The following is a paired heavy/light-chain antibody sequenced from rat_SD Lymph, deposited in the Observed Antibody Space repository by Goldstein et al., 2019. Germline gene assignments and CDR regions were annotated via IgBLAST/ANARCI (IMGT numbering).Light chain of an antibody. CDR2: YAS. CDR3: QRIYNSPPT. J-gene: IGKJ2-1*01. Sequence: NIVMTQSPKSMSISVGDRVTMNCKASQNVGNNIAWYQQKPGQSPKLLIYYASNRYTGVPDRFTGGGYGTDFTLTINSVQAEDAAFYYCQRIYNSPPTFGAGTKLELK. V-gene: IGKV6S5*01. CDR1: QNVGNN.
Heavy chain of an antibody. CDR1: GFTFSNYG. Sequence: EVQLVESGGGLVQPGRSMKLSCAASGFTFSNYGMAWVRQAPTKGLEWVATISYDGSSTYYRDSVKGRFTISRDNAKSTLYLQMNSLRSEDTATYYCTRVPYNNHFFDYWGQGVMVTVSS. V-gene: IGHV5-29*01. CDR3: TRVPYNNHFFDY. CDR2: ISYDGSST. D-gene: IGHD1-10*01. J-gene: IGHJ2*01.